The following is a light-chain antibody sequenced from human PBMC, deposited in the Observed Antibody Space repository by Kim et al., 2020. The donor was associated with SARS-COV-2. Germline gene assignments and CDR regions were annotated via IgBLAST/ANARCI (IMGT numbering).Light chain of an antibody. V-gene: IGLV2-11*01. CDR1: SRDXGEXSY. Sequence: AATPCIXTSRDXGEXSYVSXFQXHXDKAPKLXIYDVNERPSGVPDRFSASKSANTASLTISGLQPXXEADYYCCSYAGSYTYVFGTGTKVTVL. J-gene: IGLJ1*01. CDR3: CSYAGSYTYV. CDR2: DVN.